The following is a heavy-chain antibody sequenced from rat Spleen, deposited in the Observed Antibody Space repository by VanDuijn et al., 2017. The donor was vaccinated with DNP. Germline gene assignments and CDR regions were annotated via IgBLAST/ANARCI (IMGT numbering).Heavy chain of an antibody. CDR2: ISYNVGTP. Sequence: EVQLVESGGGPVQPGRSLKLSCVASGFIFSNYWMTWIRQAPGKGLEWVASISYNVGTPYYRESVKGRFTITRDNAQSTLYQQMDSLRSEDTATHFWATETGIPYYFDHWGQGVMVTVSS. J-gene: IGHJ2*01. V-gene: IGHV5-31*01. D-gene: IGHD1-4*01. CDR3: ATETGIPYYFDH. CDR1: GFIFSNYW.